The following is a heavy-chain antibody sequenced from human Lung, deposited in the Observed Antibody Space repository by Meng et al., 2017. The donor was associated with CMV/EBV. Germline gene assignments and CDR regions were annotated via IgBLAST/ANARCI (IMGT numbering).Heavy chain of an antibody. Sequence: LTCAASGFRFSSYVMSWVRQAPGKGLEWVSGISGRGSDTYYADSVKGRFTISRDNSKNTLYLQMNSLRAEDTAVYYCASSQGIAARPLDYWGQGTLVTVSS. J-gene: IGHJ4*02. CDR2: ISGRGSDT. D-gene: IGHD6-6*01. CDR1: GFRFSSYV. V-gene: IGHV3-23*01. CDR3: ASSQGIAARPLDY.